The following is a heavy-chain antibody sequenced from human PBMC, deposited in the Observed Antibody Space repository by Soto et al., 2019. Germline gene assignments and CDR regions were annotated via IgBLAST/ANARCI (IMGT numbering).Heavy chain of an antibody. CDR2: INAGNGNT. J-gene: IGHJ6*03. D-gene: IGHD2-8*01. CDR3: ARYCTNSRICSYYYMDV. V-gene: IGHV1-3*01. Sequence: GASVKVSCKASGYTFTSYAMHWVRQAPGQRLEWMGWINAGNGNTKYSQKFQGRVTITRDTSASTAYMELSSLRSEDTAVYYCARYCTNSRICSYYYMDVWGKGTTVTVSS. CDR1: GYTFTSYA.